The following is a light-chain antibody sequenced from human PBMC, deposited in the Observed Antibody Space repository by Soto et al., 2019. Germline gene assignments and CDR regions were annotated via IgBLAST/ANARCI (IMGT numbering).Light chain of an antibody. CDR3: SSYAGNSFYV. CDR2: QVT. Sequence: QSALTQPPSASGSPGQSVTISCTGTSSDVGAYNYVSWYQQHPGKAPKLMIYQVTKRPSGVPDRFSASKSGNTASLTVSGLQAEDEADYYCSSYAGNSFYVFGTGTKLTVL. V-gene: IGLV2-8*01. J-gene: IGLJ1*01. CDR1: SSDVGAYNY.